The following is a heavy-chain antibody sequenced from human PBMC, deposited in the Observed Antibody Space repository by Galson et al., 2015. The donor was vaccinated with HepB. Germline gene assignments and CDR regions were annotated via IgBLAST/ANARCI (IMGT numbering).Heavy chain of an antibody. CDR1: TFTVSYNY. CDR3: VICTYMDGCRY. D-gene: IGHD3-10*01. J-gene: IGHJ4*02. Sequence: SLRLSCAASTFTVSYNYLSWVRQAPGQGLQWVSIAYAGGGTHFADSVKGRFSISRDNSKNMHYLQMGSLRPEDTAMYYCVICTYMDGCRYWGQGTLVTVSP. V-gene: IGHV3-66*01. CDR2: AYAGGGT.